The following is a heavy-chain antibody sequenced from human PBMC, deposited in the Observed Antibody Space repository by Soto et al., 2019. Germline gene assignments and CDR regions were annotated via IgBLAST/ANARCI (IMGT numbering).Heavy chain of an antibody. Sequence: EVQLVESGGGLVQPGRSLRLSCAASGFTFDDYAMHWVRQAPGKGLEWVSGISWNSGSIGYADSVKGRFTISRDNAKNSLYLQMNSLIAEDTALYYCAKVPYGDYGSHYDYWGQGTLVTVSS. D-gene: IGHD4-17*01. V-gene: IGHV3-9*01. CDR2: ISWNSGSI. CDR1: GFTFDDYA. J-gene: IGHJ4*02. CDR3: AKVPYGDYGSHYDY.